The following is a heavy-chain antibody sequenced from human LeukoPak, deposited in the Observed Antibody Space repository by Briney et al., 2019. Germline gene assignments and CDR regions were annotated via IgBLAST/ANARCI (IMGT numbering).Heavy chain of an antibody. CDR1: GFTFSSYA. V-gene: IGHV3-30-3*01. CDR2: ISYDGSNK. CDR3: ARAGNDYGDSHYFDY. J-gene: IGHJ4*02. D-gene: IGHD4-17*01. Sequence: GGSLTLSCAASGFTFSSYAMHWVRQAPGKGLEWVAVISYDGSNKYYADSVKGRFTISRDNSKNTLYLQMNSLRAEDTAVYYCARAGNDYGDSHYFDYWGQGTLVTVSS.